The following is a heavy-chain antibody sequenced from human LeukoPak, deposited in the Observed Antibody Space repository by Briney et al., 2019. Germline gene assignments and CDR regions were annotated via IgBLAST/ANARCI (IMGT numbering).Heavy chain of an antibody. CDR3: ARDLGTSGWYTFDF. Sequence: SQTLSLTCAISGDSVSSKNGAWNWIRQSPSRGLEWLGRTYYRSKWYDEYADSVKGRVTISPDTSKNQFSLHVYTVTPEDTAVYYCARDLGTSGWYTFDFWGQGTLVTVSS. CDR2: TYYRSKWYD. V-gene: IGHV6-1*01. J-gene: IGHJ5*01. D-gene: IGHD6-19*01. CDR1: GDSVSSKNGA.